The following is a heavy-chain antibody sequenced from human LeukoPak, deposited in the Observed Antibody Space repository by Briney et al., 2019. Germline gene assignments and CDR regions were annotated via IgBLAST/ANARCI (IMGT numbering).Heavy chain of an antibody. Sequence: SETLSLTCTVSGGSISSSSYYWGWIRQPPGKGLEWIGSIYYSGSTYYNPSLKSRVTISVDTSKNQFSLKLSSVTAADTAVYYCASERAIFGVVEGFDIWGQGTMVTVSS. CDR2: IYYSGST. CDR1: GGSISSSSYY. J-gene: IGHJ3*02. CDR3: ASERAIFGVVEGFDI. D-gene: IGHD3-3*01. V-gene: IGHV4-39*07.